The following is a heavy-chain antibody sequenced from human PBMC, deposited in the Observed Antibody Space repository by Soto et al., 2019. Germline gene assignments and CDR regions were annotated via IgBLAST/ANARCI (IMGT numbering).Heavy chain of an antibody. CDR3: ATRVVVVQAAINYYYYGMDV. Sequence: GASVKVSCKASGGTFSSYAFGWVRQAPGQGLEWMGGIIPMFSKADSAQKFQDRVTINADESTSTAYMELNSLRSEDTAVYYCATRVVVVQAAINYYYYGMDVWGQGTTVTVSS. CDR2: IIPMFSKA. J-gene: IGHJ6*02. V-gene: IGHV1-69*13. CDR1: GGTFSSYA. D-gene: IGHD2-2*02.